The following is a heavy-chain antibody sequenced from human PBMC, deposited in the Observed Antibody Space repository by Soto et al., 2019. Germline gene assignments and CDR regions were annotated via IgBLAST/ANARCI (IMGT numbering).Heavy chain of an antibody. CDR2: ISSSSSTI. J-gene: IGHJ4*02. CDR3: ARDKWCLAAAGIDY. V-gene: IGHV3-48*02. CDR1: GFTVSSYS. D-gene: IGHD6-13*01. Sequence: PGGALRLSSAASGFTVSSYSMNWVRQAPGKGLEWVSYISSSSSTIYYADSVKGRFTISRDNAKNSLYLQMNSLRDEDTAVYYCARDKWCLAAAGIDYWGEGTPFPV.